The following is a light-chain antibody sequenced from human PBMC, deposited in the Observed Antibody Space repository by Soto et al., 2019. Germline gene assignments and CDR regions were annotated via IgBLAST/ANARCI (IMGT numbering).Light chain of an antibody. CDR2: DAS. CDR3: QQYNNWPPRT. Sequence: EIVVTLSPATLSVSPAERATLSCRASQSVSSNLAWYQQKPGQAPRLLIYDASTRATGIPARFSGSGSGTEFTLTISSLQSEDFAVYYCQQYNNWPPRTFGGGTKVDIK. J-gene: IGKJ4*01. CDR1: QSVSSN. V-gene: IGKV3-15*01.